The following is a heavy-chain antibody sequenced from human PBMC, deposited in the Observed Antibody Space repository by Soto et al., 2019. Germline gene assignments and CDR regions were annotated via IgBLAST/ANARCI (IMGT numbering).Heavy chain of an antibody. CDR2: IVVGSGHP. J-gene: IGHJ4*02. CDR3: AADVIAVAGDFDH. V-gene: IGHV1-58*01. D-gene: IGHD6-19*01. Sequence: ASVKVSCKASGFTFSNSAVQWVRQSRGQRLEWMGWIVVGSGHPNLAQKFQDRVTLTRDMSTGTAYMELSSLRSEDTAVYYCAADVIAVAGDFDHWGQGTQVTVSS. CDR1: GFTFSNSA.